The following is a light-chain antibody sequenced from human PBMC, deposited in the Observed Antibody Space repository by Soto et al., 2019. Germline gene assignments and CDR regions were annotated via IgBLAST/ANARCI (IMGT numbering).Light chain of an antibody. CDR2: RNN. V-gene: IGLV1-47*01. Sequence: QSVLTQPPSASGTPGQRVTISCSGSSSNIGSNYVYWYQQLPGTAPKLLIYRNNQRPSGVPDRFSGSKSGTSASLAIIGLRSEDEADYYCAAWDDSLSGPIFGTGTKLTVL. CDR1: SSNIGSNY. J-gene: IGLJ1*01. CDR3: AAWDDSLSGPI.